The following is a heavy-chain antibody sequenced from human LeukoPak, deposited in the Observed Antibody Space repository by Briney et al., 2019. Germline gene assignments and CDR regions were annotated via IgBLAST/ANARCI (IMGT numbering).Heavy chain of an antibody. D-gene: IGHD5-18*01. CDR2: ISNSGHNV. J-gene: IGHJ4*02. CDR1: GFTFSSYE. V-gene: IGHV3-48*03. CDR3: ARDQGKYSHGQLDY. Sequence: QTGGSLRLSCAASGFTFSSYEMTWVRQAPGKGLEYISYISNSGHNVYYADSVKGRFTISGDNAKSSLYLQVDSLRAEDTAVYYCARDQGKYSHGQLDYWGQGILVTVSA.